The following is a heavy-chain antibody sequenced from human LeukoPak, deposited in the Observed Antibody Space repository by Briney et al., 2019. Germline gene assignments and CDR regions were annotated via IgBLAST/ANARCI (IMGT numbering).Heavy chain of an antibody. CDR2: IYHSGST. Sequence: SETLSLTCTVSGYSISSGYYWGWIRQPPGKGLEWIGSIYHSGSTYYNPSLKSRVTISVDTSKNQFSLKRSSVTAADTAVYYCARDLGIAARPDYWGQGTLVTVSS. J-gene: IGHJ4*02. V-gene: IGHV4-38-2*02. D-gene: IGHD6-6*01. CDR1: GYSISSGYY. CDR3: ARDLGIAARPDY.